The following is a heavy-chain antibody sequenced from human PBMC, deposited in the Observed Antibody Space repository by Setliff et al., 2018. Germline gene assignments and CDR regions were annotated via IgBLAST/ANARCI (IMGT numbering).Heavy chain of an antibody. V-gene: IGHV3-23*01. CDR1: GFTFSSSS. CDR2: INSGGSST. Sequence: PGGSLRLSCAASGFTFSSSSMTWVRQAPGRGLEWVSAINSGGSSTYYADSVKGRFTISRDNSKNTLYLQMNSLRAEDTAIYSRAKFSSVPGSRFFDYWGQGALVTVSS. J-gene: IGHJ4*02. D-gene: IGHD2-2*01. CDR3: AKFSSVPGSRFFDY.